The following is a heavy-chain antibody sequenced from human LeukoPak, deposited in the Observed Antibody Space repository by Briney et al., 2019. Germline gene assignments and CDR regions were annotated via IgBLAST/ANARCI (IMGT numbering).Heavy chain of an antibody. Sequence: GESLQLSCKGSGYNFASYWLGWVRQMTGKGLEWMGIIYPGDSDTRSSPSFQGQVTMSVDKSVNTPYLQWSSLKASDTAMYYCARTPGYSFYFDYWGLGTPVTVSS. CDR3: ARTPGYSFYFDY. CDR1: GYNFASYW. D-gene: IGHD5-18*01. CDR2: IYPGDSDT. J-gene: IGHJ4*02. V-gene: IGHV5-51*01.